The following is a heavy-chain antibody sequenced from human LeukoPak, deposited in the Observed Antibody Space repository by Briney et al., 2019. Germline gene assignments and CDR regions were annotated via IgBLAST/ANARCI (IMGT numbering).Heavy chain of an antibody. V-gene: IGHV4-39*01. CDR3: ARQAIAAAEPDYFDY. CDR2: IYYSGST. D-gene: IGHD6-13*01. CDR1: GGSISSSSYY. Sequence: SETLCLTCTVSGGSISSSSYYWGWIRQPPGKGLEWIGSIYYSGSTYYNPSLKSRVTISVDTSKNQFSLKLSSVTAADTAVYYCARQAIAAAEPDYFDYWGQGTLVTVSS. J-gene: IGHJ4*02.